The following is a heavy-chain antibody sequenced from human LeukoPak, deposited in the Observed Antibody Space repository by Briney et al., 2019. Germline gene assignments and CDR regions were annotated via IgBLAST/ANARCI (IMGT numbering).Heavy chain of an antibody. V-gene: IGHV4-59*08. CDR3: AKHEGTPGPFDS. J-gene: IGHJ4*02. CDR1: GDSIRSYN. CDR2: IHYSGRT. Sequence: PSETLSLTCTVSGDSIRSYNWSCIRQPPGKGLEWIGHIHYSGRTNYNPSLRSRVTISVDTSKNQFSLKLTSVTAADTAVYYCAKHEGTPGPFDSWGQGSLVTVSS. D-gene: IGHD3-10*01.